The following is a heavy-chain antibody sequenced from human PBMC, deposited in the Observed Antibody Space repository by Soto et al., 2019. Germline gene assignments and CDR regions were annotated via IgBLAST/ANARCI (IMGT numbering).Heavy chain of an antibody. J-gene: IGHJ5*02. V-gene: IGHV4-4*02. Sequence: SETLSLTCAVSSGSISSSNWWSWVRQPPGKGLEWIGEIYHSGSTNYNPSLKSRVTISVDKSKNQFSLKLSSVTAADTAVYYCASITIFAFRFDPWGQGTLVTVSS. D-gene: IGHD3-3*01. CDR1: SGSISSSNW. CDR3: ASITIFAFRFDP. CDR2: IYHSGST.